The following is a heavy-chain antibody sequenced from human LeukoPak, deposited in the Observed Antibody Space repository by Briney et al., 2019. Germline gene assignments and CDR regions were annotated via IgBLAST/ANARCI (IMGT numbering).Heavy chain of an antibody. CDR3: ARDLSTAPYSSSWCY. CDR2: ISGSGGST. V-gene: IGHV3-23*01. Sequence: GGSLRLSCAASGFTFSSYAMSWVRQAPGKGLEWVSAISGSGGSTYYADSVKGRFTISRDNSKNTLYLQMNSLRAEDTAVYYCARDLSTAPYSSSWCYWGQGTLVTVSS. D-gene: IGHD6-13*01. CDR1: GFTFSSYA. J-gene: IGHJ4*02.